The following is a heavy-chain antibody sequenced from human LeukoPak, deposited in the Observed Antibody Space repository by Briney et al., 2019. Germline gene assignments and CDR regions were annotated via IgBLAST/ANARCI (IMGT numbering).Heavy chain of an antibody. V-gene: IGHV3-53*01. CDR2: IYIDDST. D-gene: IGHD2-2*01. Sequence: PGGSLRLSCAASGFTVSSNYMSWVRQAPGKGLEWVSVIYIDDSTYYADSMKGRFTISRDKSKNTLYLQMNSLRAEDTAVYYCARDWGYCSSTSCHVFDYWGQGTLVTVSS. CDR1: GFTVSSNY. CDR3: ARDWGYCSSTSCHVFDY. J-gene: IGHJ4*02.